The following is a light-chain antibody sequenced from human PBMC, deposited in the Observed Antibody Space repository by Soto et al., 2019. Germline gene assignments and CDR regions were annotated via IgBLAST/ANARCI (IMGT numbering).Light chain of an antibody. V-gene: IGLV1-44*01. Sequence: QSVLTQPPSASGTPGQRVTISCSGSSSNIGSNTVNWYQQLPGTAPKLLIYSNNQRPSGVPDRFSGSKSGTSASLAISGLQSEDEADYYCAAWDDSLNAPNYAFGTGTKLTVL. CDR1: SSNIGSNT. CDR3: AAWDDSLNAPNYA. J-gene: IGLJ1*01. CDR2: SNN.